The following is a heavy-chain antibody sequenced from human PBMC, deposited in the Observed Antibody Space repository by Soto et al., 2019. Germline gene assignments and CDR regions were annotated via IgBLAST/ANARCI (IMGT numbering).Heavy chain of an antibody. D-gene: IGHD3-3*01. Sequence: SETLSLTCTVSGGSISSYYWSWIRQPPGKGLEWIGYIYYSGSTNYNPSLKSRVTISVDTSKNQFSLKLSSVTAADTAVYYCARFYDSSGYFDYWGQGTLVTVSS. CDR3: ARFYDSSGYFDY. CDR2: IYYSGST. V-gene: IGHV4-59*01. J-gene: IGHJ4*02. CDR1: GGSISSYY.